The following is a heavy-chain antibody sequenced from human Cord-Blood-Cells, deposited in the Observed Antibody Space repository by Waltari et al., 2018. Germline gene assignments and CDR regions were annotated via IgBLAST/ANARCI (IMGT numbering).Heavy chain of an antibody. CDR3: ASPSGSGSYYNAFDI. J-gene: IGHJ3*02. V-gene: IGHV4-59*01. Sequence: QVQLQESGPGLVKPSETLSLTCTGSGGSISRYYWSWIRQPPGRGLEWVGYLYYSESTNYHPSLKSRVTISVDTSKNQFSLKLSSVAAADTAVYYCASPSGSGSYYNAFDIWGQGTMVTVSS. CDR1: GGSISRYY. D-gene: IGHD3-10*01. CDR2: LYYSEST.